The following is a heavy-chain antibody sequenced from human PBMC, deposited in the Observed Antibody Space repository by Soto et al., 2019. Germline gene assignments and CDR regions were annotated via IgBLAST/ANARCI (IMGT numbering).Heavy chain of an antibody. CDR1: GFTFSSYW. J-gene: IGHJ6*03. D-gene: IGHD3-3*01. Sequence: GGSLRLSCAASGFTFSSYWMHWVRHAPGKGLVWVSRINSDGSSTSYADSVKGRFTISRDNAKNTLYLQMNSLRAEDTAVYYCARVLTYYDFWSGYDYYYYMDVWGKGTTVTVSS. CDR2: INSDGSST. CDR3: ARVLTYYDFWSGYDYYYYMDV. V-gene: IGHV3-74*01.